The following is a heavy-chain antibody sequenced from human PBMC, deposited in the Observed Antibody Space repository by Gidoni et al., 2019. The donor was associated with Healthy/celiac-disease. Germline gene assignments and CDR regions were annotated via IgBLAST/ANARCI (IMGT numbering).Heavy chain of an antibody. CDR1: GFTFSSYE. Sequence: EVQLVESGGGLVQPGGSLRLSCSASGFTFSSYEINWVRQAPGKGLEWVSYISSSGSTIYDADSVKGRFTISRDNAKNSLYLQRNSLRAEDTAVYYCARDRLTGAEYFQHWGQGTLVTVSS. V-gene: IGHV3-48*03. J-gene: IGHJ1*01. CDR3: ARDRLTGAEYFQH. CDR2: ISSSGSTI. D-gene: IGHD6-25*01.